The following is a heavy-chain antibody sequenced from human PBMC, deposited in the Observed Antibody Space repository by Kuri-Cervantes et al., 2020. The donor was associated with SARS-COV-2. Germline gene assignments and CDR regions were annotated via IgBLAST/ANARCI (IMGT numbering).Heavy chain of an antibody. V-gene: IGHV1-18*01. CDR3: ARIPVFGSGIYYNPDY. CDR1: GYSFTNYH. CDR2: ISAYNGDT. Sequence: ASVKVSCKASGYSFTNYHITWVRQAPGQGLEWVGWISAYNGDTNYAQKFQGRVTMTTDSSTSTAYMELTTLRSDDTAVYYCARIPVFGSGIYYNPDYWGQGTLVTVSS. J-gene: IGHJ4*02. D-gene: IGHD3-10*01.